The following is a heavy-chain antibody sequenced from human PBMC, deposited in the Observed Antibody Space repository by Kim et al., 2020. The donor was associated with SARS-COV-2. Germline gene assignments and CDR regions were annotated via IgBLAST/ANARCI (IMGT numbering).Heavy chain of an antibody. Sequence: GGSNKYEYASVRGRFTISRDNSKNTLYLQMNSLRAEDTAVYYCAKDLGIWGQGTMVTVSS. D-gene: IGHD7-27*01. J-gene: IGHJ3*02. CDR3: AKDLGI. CDR2: GGSNK. V-gene: IGHV3-30*02.